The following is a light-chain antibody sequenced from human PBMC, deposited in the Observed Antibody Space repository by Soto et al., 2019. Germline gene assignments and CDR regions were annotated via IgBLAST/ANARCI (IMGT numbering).Light chain of an antibody. V-gene: IGLV1-40*01. CDR2: GNT. CDR3: QSYGGSLSGVV. CDR1: SSNIGAGYD. J-gene: IGLJ2*01. Sequence: QSVLTQPPSVSGAPGQRVTISCTGSSSNIGAGYDVHWYQHLPGTAPKLLIYGNTNRPSGVPDRFSGSKSGTSASLAITGLQAEDEADYSCQSYGGSLSGVVFGGGTKVTVL.